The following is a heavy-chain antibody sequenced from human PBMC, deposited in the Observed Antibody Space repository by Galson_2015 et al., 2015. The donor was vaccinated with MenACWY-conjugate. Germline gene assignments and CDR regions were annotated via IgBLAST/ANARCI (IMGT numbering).Heavy chain of an antibody. CDR3: ATGYCGSSGCSGCSRIFDS. Sequence: SLRLSCAASGFTFSNYGMSWIRQAPGKGLEWVSYITRTNIVYYADSVKGRFTISRDNAKNSLFLQVNSLRAEDTSVYYCATGYCGSSGCSGCSRIFDSWGQGTLVTVSS. CDR2: ITRTNIV. D-gene: IGHD2-2*01. V-gene: IGHV3-11*04. J-gene: IGHJ4*02. CDR1: GFTFSNYG.